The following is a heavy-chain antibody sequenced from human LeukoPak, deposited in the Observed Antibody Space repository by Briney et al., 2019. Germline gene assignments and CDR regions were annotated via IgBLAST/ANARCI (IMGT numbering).Heavy chain of an antibody. Sequence: PGGSLRLSCAASGFTFSNYAMSWVRQAPGKGLEWVSANSGGGSSTYYADSVKGRFTISRDNSKNTLYLQMNSLRAEDTAVYYCAKGIVRYYYDSSGHSYWGQGTLVTVSS. V-gene: IGHV3-23*01. CDR2: NSGGGSST. D-gene: IGHD3-22*01. CDR3: AKGIVRYYYDSSGHSY. CDR1: GFTFSNYA. J-gene: IGHJ4*02.